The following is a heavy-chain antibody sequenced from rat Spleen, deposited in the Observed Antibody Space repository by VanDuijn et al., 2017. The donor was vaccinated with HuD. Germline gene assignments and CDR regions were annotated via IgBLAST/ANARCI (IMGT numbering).Heavy chain of an antibody. CDR1: GFTFSDYG. Sequence: EVQLVESGGALVQPGGSLRLSCVASGFTFSDYGMNWVRQAPGKGLEWVAYISGSSGTIYYADTVWGRFTISRDNANSTLYLQMNSLRSDDTATYYCTRDTKGITYFDNWGQGVMVTVSS. CDR3: TRDTKGITYFDN. J-gene: IGHJ2*01. CDR2: ISGSSGTI. V-gene: IGHV5-34*01. D-gene: IGHD1-9*01.